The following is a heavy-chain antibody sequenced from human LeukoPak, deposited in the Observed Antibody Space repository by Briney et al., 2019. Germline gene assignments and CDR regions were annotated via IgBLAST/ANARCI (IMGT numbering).Heavy chain of an antibody. CDR1: GYTFTGYY. CDR2: INPNSGGT. Sequence: ASVKVSCKASGYTFTGYYMRWVRQAPGQGLEWMGWINPNSGGTNYAQKFQGRVTMTRDTSISTAYMELSRLRSDDTAVYYCARDRVLLWFGEPSNYYYYMDVWGKGTTVTVSS. CDR3: ARDRVLLWFGEPSNYYYYMDV. J-gene: IGHJ6*03. D-gene: IGHD3-10*01. V-gene: IGHV1-2*02.